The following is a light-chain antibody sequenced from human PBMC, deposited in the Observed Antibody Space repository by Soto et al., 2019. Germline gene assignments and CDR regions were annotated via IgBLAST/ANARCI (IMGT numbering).Light chain of an antibody. CDR3: QQRTNWPLT. J-gene: IGKJ4*01. V-gene: IGKV3-11*01. CDR2: DAS. Sequence: IVLTQSPATLSLSPGERATLSCRASQSFSIYLAWYQKKPGQAPRLHIYDASNRATGIQARFSGSGSGTDFTLTISSLEPEDFAVYYCQQRTNWPLTFGGGTKVEIK. CDR1: QSFSIY.